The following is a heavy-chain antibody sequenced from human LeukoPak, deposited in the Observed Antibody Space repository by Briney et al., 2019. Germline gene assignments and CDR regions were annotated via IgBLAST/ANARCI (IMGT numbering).Heavy chain of an antibody. J-gene: IGHJ6*02. CDR3: ATEGYNYGYHGMDV. CDR1: GSTFSNAW. D-gene: IGHD5-18*01. CDR2: IRSTTNGGTT. V-gene: IGHV3-15*01. Sequence: GWSLRLSCAASGSTFSNAWMSWVRQAPGKGLEWLGRIRSTTNGGTTDYAAPVKGRFTISRDDSKNTLYLQMNSLKTEDTAVYYCATEGYNYGYHGMDVWGQGTTVTVSS.